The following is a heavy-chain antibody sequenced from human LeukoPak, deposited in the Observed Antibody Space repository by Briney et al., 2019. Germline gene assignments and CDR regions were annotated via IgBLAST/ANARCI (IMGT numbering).Heavy chain of an antibody. CDR2: ISSSSSYI. V-gene: IGHV3-21*01. CDR1: GFTFSSYS. D-gene: IGHD2-2*01. CDR3: ARDVGCSSTSCYAIFDY. Sequence: GGSLRLSCAASGFTFSSYSMKWVRQAPGKGLEWVSSISSSSSYIYYADSVKGRFTISRDNAKNSLYLQMNSLRAEDTAVYYCARDVGCSSTSCYAIFDYWGQGTLVTVSS. J-gene: IGHJ4*02.